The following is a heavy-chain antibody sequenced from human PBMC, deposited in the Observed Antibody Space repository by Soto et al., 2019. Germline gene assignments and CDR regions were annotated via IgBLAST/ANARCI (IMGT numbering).Heavy chain of an antibody. CDR3: ARALTIFGVVKNAFDI. V-gene: IGHV4-34*01. CDR2: INHSGST. D-gene: IGHD3-3*01. Sequence: QVQLQQWGAGLLKPSETLSLTCAVYGGSFSGYYWSWIRQPPGKGLGWIGEINHSGSTNYNPSLKSRVTISVDTSKNQFSLKLSSVTAADTAVYYCARALTIFGVVKNAFDIWGQGTMVTVSS. J-gene: IGHJ3*02. CDR1: GGSFSGYY.